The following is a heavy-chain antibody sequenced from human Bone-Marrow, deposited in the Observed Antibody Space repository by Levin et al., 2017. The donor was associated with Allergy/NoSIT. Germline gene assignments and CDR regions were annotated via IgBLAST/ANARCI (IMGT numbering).Heavy chain of an antibody. D-gene: IGHD6-19*01. CDR1: GGSISRGGDY. CDR2: IYYSGLT. Sequence: KASETLSLTCTVSGGSISRGGDYWSWIRQHPGKGLEWIGYIYYSGLTYYNPSLKSRVTMSVDTSKNQFSLKLNSVTAADTAVYYCARPPGAGTLPYYFDSWGQGTLVTVSS. V-gene: IGHV4-31*03. J-gene: IGHJ4*02. CDR3: ARPPGAGTLPYYFDS.